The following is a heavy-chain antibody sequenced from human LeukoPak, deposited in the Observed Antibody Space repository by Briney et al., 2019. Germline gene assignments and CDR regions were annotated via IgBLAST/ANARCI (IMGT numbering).Heavy chain of an antibody. CDR1: GGSISSSSYY. CDR3: ARRDGSQGWFDP. D-gene: IGHD1-26*01. J-gene: IGHJ5*02. Sequence: KASETLSLTCTVSGGSISSSSYYWGWIRQPPGKGLEWIGSIYYSGSTYYNPSLKSRVTISVDTSKNQFSLKLSSATAADTAVYYCARRDGSQGWFDPWGQGTLVTVSS. V-gene: IGHV4-39*01. CDR2: IYYSGST.